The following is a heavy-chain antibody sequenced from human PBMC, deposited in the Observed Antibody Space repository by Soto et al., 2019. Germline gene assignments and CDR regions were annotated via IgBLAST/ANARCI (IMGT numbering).Heavy chain of an antibody. D-gene: IGHD5-18*01. CDR2: IKSKIDGVTT. J-gene: IGHJ4*02. Sequence: GGSLRLSWVSPGVTFGTASSRWVPPGPGKGLEWVGRIKSKIDGVTTDYAAPVKGRFSISRDDSKNTLYLQMNSLKTEDTAVYYCTTDSGSSYGLHYWSQGTLVTVSS. CDR3: TTDSGSSYGLHY. V-gene: IGHV3-15*01. CDR1: GVTFGTAS.